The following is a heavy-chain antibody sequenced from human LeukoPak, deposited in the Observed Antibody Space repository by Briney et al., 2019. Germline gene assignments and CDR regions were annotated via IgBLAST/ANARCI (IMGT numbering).Heavy chain of an antibody. CDR1: GGSFSGYY. Sequence: SETLSLTCAVYGGSFSGYYWSWIRQPPGKGLEWIGEINHSGSTNYNPSLKSRVTISVDTSKNQFSLKLSSVTAADTAVYYCARARRGYSSGWYGGQRWFDPWGQGTLVTVSS. J-gene: IGHJ5*02. D-gene: IGHD6-19*01. V-gene: IGHV4-34*01. CDR3: ARARRGYSSGWYGGQRWFDP. CDR2: INHSGST.